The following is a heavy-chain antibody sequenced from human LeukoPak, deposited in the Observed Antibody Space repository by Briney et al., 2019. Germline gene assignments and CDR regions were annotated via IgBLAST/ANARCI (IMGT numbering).Heavy chain of an antibody. CDR3: ARDPSDCSSTSCYDS. Sequence: ASVTVSCKSSVYTFTSYYMHWVRQAPAQGLEWMGIINPSGGSTSYAQKFQGRVTMTRDTSTSTVYMELSSLRSEDTAVYYCARDPSDCSSTSCYDSWGQGTLVTVSS. CDR2: INPSGGST. J-gene: IGHJ4*02. V-gene: IGHV1-46*01. D-gene: IGHD2-2*01. CDR1: VYTFTSYY.